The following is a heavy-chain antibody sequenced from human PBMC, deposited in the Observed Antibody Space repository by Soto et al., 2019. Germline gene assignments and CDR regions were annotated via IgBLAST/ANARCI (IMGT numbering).Heavy chain of an antibody. CDR2: IWYDGSNK. V-gene: IGHV3-33*01. D-gene: IGHD2-2*01. CDR1: GFTFSSYG. J-gene: IGHJ6*03. Sequence: GGSLRLSCAASGFTFSSYGMHWVRQAPGKGLEWVAVIWYDGSNKYYADSVKGRFTISRDNSKNTLYLQMNSLRAEDTAVYYCAREGVVPAASTVGYMDVWGKGTTVTVSS. CDR3: AREGVVPAASTVGYMDV.